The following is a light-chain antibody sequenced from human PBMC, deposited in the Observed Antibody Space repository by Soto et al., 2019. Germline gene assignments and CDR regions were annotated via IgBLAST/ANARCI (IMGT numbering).Light chain of an antibody. CDR3: QQFDGSLWT. J-gene: IGKJ1*01. V-gene: IGKV3-20*01. CDR1: QSVSSNN. Sequence: EIVLTQSPGTLSLSPGERATLSCRASQSVSSNNLAWYQQKPGQAPRLLIYGTSSRATGIPDRFSGSGSGTDFTLTISRLEPEGFAVYYCQQFDGSLWTFGQGTKVDIK. CDR2: GTS.